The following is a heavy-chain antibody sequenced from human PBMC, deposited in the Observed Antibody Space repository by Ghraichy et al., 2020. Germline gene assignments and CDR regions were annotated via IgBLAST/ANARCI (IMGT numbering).Heavy chain of an antibody. J-gene: IGHJ4*02. CDR2: INHSGST. CDR3: ARRRSITIFGVVKYTPAYFDY. D-gene: IGHD3-3*01. V-gene: IGHV4-34*01. CDR1: GGSFSGYY. Sequence: SQTLSLTCAVYGGSFSGYYWSWIRQPPGKGLEWIGEINHSGSTNYNPSLKSRVTISVDTSKNQFSLRLSSVTAADTAVYYCARRRSITIFGVVKYTPAYFDYWGQGTLVTVSS.